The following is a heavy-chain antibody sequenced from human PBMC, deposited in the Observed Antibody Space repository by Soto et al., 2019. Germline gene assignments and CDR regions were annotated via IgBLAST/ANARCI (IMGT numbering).Heavy chain of an antibody. J-gene: IGHJ4*02. CDR2: ISSSSSTI. CDR3: ARDESSSWYF. V-gene: IGHV3-48*01. Sequence: GGSVRLSCAASGFTFSSYSMNWVRQAPGKGLEWVSYISSSSSTIYYADSVKGRFTISRDNAKNSLYLQMNSLRAEDTAVYYCARDESSSWYFWGQGTLVTVSS. D-gene: IGHD6-13*01. CDR1: GFTFSSYS.